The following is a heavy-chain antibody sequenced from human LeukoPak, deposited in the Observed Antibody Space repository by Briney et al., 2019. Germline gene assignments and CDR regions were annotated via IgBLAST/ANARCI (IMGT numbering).Heavy chain of an antibody. D-gene: IGHD2-2*01. CDR3: AKARRTVVVPAARVYGMDV. Sequence: SETLSLTCAVYGGSFSGYYWSWIRQPPGKGLEWIGEINHSGSTNYNPSLKSRVTISVDTSKNQFSLKLSSVTAADTAVYYCAKARRTVVVPAARVYGMDVWGKGTTVTVSS. V-gene: IGHV4-34*01. J-gene: IGHJ6*04. CDR2: INHSGST. CDR1: GGSFSGYY.